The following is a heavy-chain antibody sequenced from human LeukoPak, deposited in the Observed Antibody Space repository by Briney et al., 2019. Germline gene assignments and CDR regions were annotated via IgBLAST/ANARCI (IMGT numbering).Heavy chain of an antibody. V-gene: IGHV4-39*01. Sequence: SETLSLTCTVSGGSISSSSYYWGWIRQPPGKGLEWIGSIYYSGSTYYNPSLKSRVTISVDTSKNQFSLKLSSVTAADTAVYYCARRCSGGSCYDAFDIWGQGTMVTVSP. J-gene: IGHJ3*02. CDR2: IYYSGST. D-gene: IGHD2-15*01. CDR1: GGSISSSSYY. CDR3: ARRCSGGSCYDAFDI.